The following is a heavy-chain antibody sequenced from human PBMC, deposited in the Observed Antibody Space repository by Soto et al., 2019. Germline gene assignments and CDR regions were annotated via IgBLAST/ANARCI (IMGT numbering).Heavy chain of an antibody. CDR3: ARDPAIYSGKFDYGLDV. CDR2: IGTSGKTI. J-gene: IGHJ6*02. D-gene: IGHD4-4*01. CDR1: GFTFSSYE. Sequence: GGSLRLSCAVSGFTFSSYEMNWVRQAPGKGLEWVSYIGTSGKTIYYADSVRGRFTISRDNAKNSLYLQMNSLRAEDTAVYFCARDPAIYSGKFDYGLDVWGRGTTVTVS. V-gene: IGHV3-48*03.